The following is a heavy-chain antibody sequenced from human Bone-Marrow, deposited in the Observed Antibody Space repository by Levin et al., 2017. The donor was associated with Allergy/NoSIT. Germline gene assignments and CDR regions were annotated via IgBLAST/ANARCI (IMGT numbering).Heavy chain of an antibody. CDR1: GYTFTSYN. CDR3: ARGDCYSGSCYGPDWFDP. J-gene: IGHJ5*02. V-gene: IGHV1-8*01. D-gene: IGHD2-15*01. CDR2: INPNSGNT. Sequence: GESLKISCKTSGYTFTSYNVYWVRQAPGQGLEWMGYINPNSGNTGYAQKFQGRVTVTRNSSITTAYMELSGLRSEDTAMYYCARGDCYSGSCYGPDWFDPWGQGTQVTVSS.